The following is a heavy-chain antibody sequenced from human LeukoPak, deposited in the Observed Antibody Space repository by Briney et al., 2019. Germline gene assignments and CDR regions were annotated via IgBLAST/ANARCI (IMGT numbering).Heavy chain of an antibody. D-gene: IGHD5-12*01. CDR3: ARGYSGYEYSDY. V-gene: IGHV3-53*01. CDR1: GFSVNSNF. CDR2: IYRGGNT. J-gene: IGHJ4*02. Sequence: PGGSLRLSCAASGFSVNSNFMIWVRQAPGKGLEWVSVIYRGGNTYYADSVKGRFTISRDNSKNTLYLQMNSLRAEDTAVYYCARGYSGYEYSDYWGQGTLVTVSS.